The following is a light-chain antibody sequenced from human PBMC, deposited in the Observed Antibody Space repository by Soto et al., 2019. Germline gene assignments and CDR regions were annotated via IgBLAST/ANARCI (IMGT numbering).Light chain of an antibody. V-gene: IGKV3-15*01. Sequence: EIVMTQSPATLSVSPGERATLSCRASQSVSHNLAWYQQKPGQAPRLLIYGASTRVTGIPARFSGSGSGTEFTLTISSLQSEDFAVYYCQQYDNWPFTFGPGTKVDI. J-gene: IGKJ3*01. CDR1: QSVSHN. CDR2: GAS. CDR3: QQYDNWPFT.